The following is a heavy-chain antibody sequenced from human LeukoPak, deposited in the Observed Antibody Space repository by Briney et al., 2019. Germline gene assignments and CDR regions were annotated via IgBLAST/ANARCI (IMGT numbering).Heavy chain of an antibody. CDR1: GFTFSSYW. Sequence: GGSLRLSCAASGFTFSSYWMSWVRQAPGKGLEWVANIKQDGSEKYYVDSVKGRFTISRDNAKNSLYLQMNSLRAEDTAVYYCAAGRSYYYYYYMDVWGKGTTVTVSS. D-gene: IGHD6-13*01. V-gene: IGHV3-7*01. J-gene: IGHJ6*03. CDR3: AAGRSYYYYYYMDV. CDR2: IKQDGSEK.